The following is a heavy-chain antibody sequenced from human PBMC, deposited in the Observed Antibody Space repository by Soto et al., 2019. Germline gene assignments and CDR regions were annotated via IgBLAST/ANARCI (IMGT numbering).Heavy chain of an antibody. D-gene: IGHD2-15*01. CDR2: IYYSGST. CDR3: ARVPGYCSGDSCRIDY. CDR1: GGSISSSSYY. V-gene: IGHV4-39*01. J-gene: IGHJ4*02. Sequence: SETLSLTCAVSGGSISSSSYYWSWIRQPPGKGLEWIGCIYYSGSTYYNLSLKSRVTISVDTSKNQFSLKLSSVTAADTAVYFCARVPGYCSGDSCRIDYCGQGTLVTVS.